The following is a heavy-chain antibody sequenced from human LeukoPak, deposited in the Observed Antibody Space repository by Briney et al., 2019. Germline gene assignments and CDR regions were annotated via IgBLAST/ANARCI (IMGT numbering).Heavy chain of an antibody. CDR1: GGSISSYY. V-gene: IGHV4-59*01. CDR3: ARVGGDYGMDV. CDR2: IYCSGST. J-gene: IGHJ6*02. Sequence: PSETLSLTCTVSGGSISSYYWSWIRQPPGKGLEWIGYIYCSGSTNYNPSLKSRVTISVDTSKNQFSLKLSSVTAADTAVYYCARVGGDYGMDVWGQGTTVTVSS. D-gene: IGHD3-16*01.